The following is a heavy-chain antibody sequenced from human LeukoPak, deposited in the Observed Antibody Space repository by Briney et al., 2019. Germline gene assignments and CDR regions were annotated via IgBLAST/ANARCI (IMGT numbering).Heavy chain of an antibody. CDR3: ARDRRDYIVVVPAAYMDV. Sequence: GGSLRLSCAASGFTFSSYGMHWVRQAPGKGLEWVAVIWYDGSNKYYADSVKGRFTISRDNSKNTLYLQMTSLRAEDTAVYYCARDRRDYIVVVPAAYMDVWGQGTTVTVSS. J-gene: IGHJ6*03. V-gene: IGHV3-33*01. CDR1: GFTFSSYG. CDR2: IWYDGSNK. D-gene: IGHD2-2*01.